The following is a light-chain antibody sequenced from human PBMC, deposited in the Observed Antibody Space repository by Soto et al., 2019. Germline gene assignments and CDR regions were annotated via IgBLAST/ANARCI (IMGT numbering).Light chain of an antibody. J-gene: IGKJ2*01. Sequence: AIRMTQSPSSLSASTGDRVTITCRASQGISSYLAWYQQKPGKAPKLLIYAASTLQSGVPSRFSGSGSGTDFTLTISRLEPEDFAVYYCHQYGSSPYTFGQGTKVDIK. V-gene: IGKV1-8*01. CDR1: QGISSY. CDR2: AAS. CDR3: HQYGSSPYT.